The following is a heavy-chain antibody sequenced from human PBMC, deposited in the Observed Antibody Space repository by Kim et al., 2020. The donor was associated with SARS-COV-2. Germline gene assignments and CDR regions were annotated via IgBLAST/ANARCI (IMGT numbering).Heavy chain of an antibody. CDR2: INHSGST. J-gene: IGHJ6*02. Sequence: SETLSLTCAVYGGSFSGYYWSWIRQPPGKGLEWIGEINHSGSTNYNPSLKSRVTISVDTSKNQFSLKLSSVTAADTAVYYCANQRGQPGMDVWGQGTTVTVSS. CDR1: GGSFSGYY. V-gene: IGHV4-34*01. CDR3: ANQRGQPGMDV.